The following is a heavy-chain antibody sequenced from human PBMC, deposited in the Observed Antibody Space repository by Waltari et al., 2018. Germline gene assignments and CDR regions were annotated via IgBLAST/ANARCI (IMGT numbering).Heavy chain of an antibody. Sequence: QLQLQESGPGLVQPSGTLSLTCAVSGDSASNPYWWHWVRQPPGKGLEWIRQVHGSTGGTNDNPSFASRVTVSLDTYNNQFSLKLTYATAADTAVYYCARDRGRGLYLDTWGPGTLVTVSP. CDR3: ARDRGRGLYLDT. J-gene: IGHJ4*02. CDR1: GDSASNPYW. D-gene: IGHD2-15*01. V-gene: IGHV4-4*02. CDR2: VHGSTGGT.